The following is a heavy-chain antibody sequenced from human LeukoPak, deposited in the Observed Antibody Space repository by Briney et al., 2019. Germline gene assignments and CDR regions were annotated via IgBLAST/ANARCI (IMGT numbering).Heavy chain of an antibody. CDR2: ITNSGDA. Sequence: TPSETLSLTCTVAGVSISDFHWSWLRQSPEKGLEWIGWITNSGDANYNPSLESRLAMSAETTKRQLSLRVTSVTDADTAVYYCARHVEHAAYFHHWGQGILVTASS. V-gene: IGHV4-59*08. J-gene: IGHJ4*02. D-gene: IGHD1/OR15-1a*01. CDR3: ARHVEHAAYFHH. CDR1: GVSISDFH.